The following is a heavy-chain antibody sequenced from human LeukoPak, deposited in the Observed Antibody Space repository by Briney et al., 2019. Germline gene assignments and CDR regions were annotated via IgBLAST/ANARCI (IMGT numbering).Heavy chain of an antibody. CDR1: GGSISSYY. CDR2: IYYSGST. J-gene: IGHJ5*02. D-gene: IGHD1-20*01. Sequence: SETLSLTCTVSGGSISSYYWSWIRQPPGKGLEWIGYIYYSGSTNYNPSLKSRVTISVDTSKNQFSLKLSSVTPADTAMYYCAVYNWPNWFDPWGQGTLVTVSS. V-gene: IGHV4-59*01. CDR3: AVYNWPNWFDP.